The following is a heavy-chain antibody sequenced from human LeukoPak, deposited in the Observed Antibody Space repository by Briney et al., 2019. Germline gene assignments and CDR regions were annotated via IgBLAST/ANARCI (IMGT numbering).Heavy chain of an antibody. CDR3: ARDREMATIEAYFDY. V-gene: IGHV1-46*01. D-gene: IGHD5-24*01. Sequence: ASVEVSCKASGYTFTSYYMHWVRQAPGQGLEWMGIINPSGGSTSYAQKFQGRVTMTRDTSTSTVYMELSSLRSEDTAVYYCARDREMATIEAYFDYWGQGTLVTVSS. CDR1: GYTFTSYY. J-gene: IGHJ4*02. CDR2: INPSGGST.